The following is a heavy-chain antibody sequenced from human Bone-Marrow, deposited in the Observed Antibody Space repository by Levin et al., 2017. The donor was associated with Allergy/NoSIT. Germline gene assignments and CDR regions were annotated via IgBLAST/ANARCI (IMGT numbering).Heavy chain of an antibody. J-gene: IGHJ6*02. V-gene: IGHV1-18*01. CDR3: AKTSPYDSTGCAGWAPYFCYFYGLDV. CDR1: DSTSSSFG. Sequence: PGESLKISCKASDSTSSSFGITWVRQAPGQGLEWLGWISHDNGHTNYAQKFQGRVTMTTDTSTRTAFLEMRSLRSDDTGVYYCAKTSPYDSTGCAGWAPYFCYFYGLDVWGQGTTVTVSS. D-gene: IGHD3-22*01. CDR2: ISHDNGHT.